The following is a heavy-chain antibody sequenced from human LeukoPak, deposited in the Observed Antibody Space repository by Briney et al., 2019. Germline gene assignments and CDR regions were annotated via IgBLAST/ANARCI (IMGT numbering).Heavy chain of an antibody. CDR2: IYYSGST. Sequence: SETLSLTCTVSGGSISSYYWSWIRRPPGKGLEWIGYIYYSGSTNYNPSLKSRVTISVDTSKSQFSLKLSSVTAADTAVYYCARENYGDYEENWFDPWGQGTLVTVSS. CDR3: ARENYGDYEENWFDP. CDR1: GGSISSYY. V-gene: IGHV4-59*01. D-gene: IGHD4-17*01. J-gene: IGHJ5*02.